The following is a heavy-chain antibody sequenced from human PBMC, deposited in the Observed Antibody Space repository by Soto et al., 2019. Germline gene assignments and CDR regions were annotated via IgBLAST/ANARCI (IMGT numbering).Heavy chain of an antibody. V-gene: IGHV4-59*08. CDR3: ARHGYSGLPHAFDI. D-gene: IGHD5-12*01. CDR2: IYYSGST. J-gene: IGHJ3*02. CDR1: GGSISSYY. Sequence: QVQLQESGPGLVKPSETLSLTCTVSGGSISSYYWSWIRQPPGKGLEWIGYIYYSGSTNYNPSLKSRVTISVDTSKNQFSLKLSSVTAADTAVYYCARHGYSGLPHAFDIWGQGTMVTVSS.